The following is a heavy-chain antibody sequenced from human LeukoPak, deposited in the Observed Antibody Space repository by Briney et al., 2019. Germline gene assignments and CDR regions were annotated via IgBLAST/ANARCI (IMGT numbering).Heavy chain of an antibody. CDR1: GFRFSSYA. CDR2: ISGSSNYI. D-gene: IGHD2-21*01. Sequence: GGSLRLSCAASGFRFSSYAMSWVRLAPGEGLEWVSSISGSSNYIYYADSVKGRFTISRGNAKNSLYLQMNSLRVEDTAVYYCARDESGDNDAFDIWGQGTMVTVSS. V-gene: IGHV3-21*01. CDR3: ARDESGDNDAFDI. J-gene: IGHJ3*02.